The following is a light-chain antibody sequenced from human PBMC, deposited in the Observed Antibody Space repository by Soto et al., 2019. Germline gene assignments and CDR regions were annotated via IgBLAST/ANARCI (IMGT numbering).Light chain of an antibody. Sequence: DIQMTQSPSSLSASVGDTVTITCRASQGIASYVNWYQQRPGKAPNLLIYTSTNLQSGVPSRFSGTRSRSGTDFTLTISFLQPEDFATYYCQQTYSTPFTFGQGTKLDI. CDR1: QGIASY. CDR3: QQTYSTPFT. V-gene: IGKV1-39*01. J-gene: IGKJ2*01. CDR2: TST.